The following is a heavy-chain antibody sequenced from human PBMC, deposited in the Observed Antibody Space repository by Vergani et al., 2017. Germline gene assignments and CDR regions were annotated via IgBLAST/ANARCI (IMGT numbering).Heavy chain of an antibody. CDR3: AKDSNYYDXSGLLWGTENQNVYSLDY. D-gene: IGHD3-22*01. CDR1: GFTFSSYG. CDR2: ISYDRSNK. J-gene: IGHJ4*02. Sequence: QVQLVESGGGVVQPGRSLRLSCAASGFTFSSYGMHWVRQAPGKGLEGVAVISYDRSNKYYADSVKGRFTISRDNSKNTLYLQMNSLRAEDTAVYYCAKDSNYYDXSGLLWGTENQNVYSLDYWGQGTLVTVSS. V-gene: IGHV3-30*18.